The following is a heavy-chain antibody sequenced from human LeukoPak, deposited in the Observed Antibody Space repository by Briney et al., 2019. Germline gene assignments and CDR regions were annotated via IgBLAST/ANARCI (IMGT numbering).Heavy chain of an antibody. D-gene: IGHD2/OR15-2a*01. CDR2: INPNSGGT. V-gene: IGHV1-2*06. CDR1: GYTFTGYY. CDR3: ARSTFADTYYFDY. J-gene: IGHJ4*02. Sequence: ASVNVSCKASGYTFTGYYMHWVRQAPGQGLEWMGRINPNSGGTNYAQKFQGRVTMTRDTSISTAYMELSRLRSDDTAVYYCARSTFADTYYFDYWGQGTLVTVSS.